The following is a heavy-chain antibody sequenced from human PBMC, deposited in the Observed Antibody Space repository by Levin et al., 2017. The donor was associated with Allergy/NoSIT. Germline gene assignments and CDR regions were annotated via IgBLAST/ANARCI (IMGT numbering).Heavy chain of an antibody. CDR2: ISAYNGNT. D-gene: IGHD3-9*01. CDR1: GYTFTSYG. J-gene: IGHJ6*02. CDR3: ARGLVNYDILTGYYGRDTPYGMDV. V-gene: IGHV1-18*01. Sequence: PVASVKVSCKASGYTFTSYGISWVRQAPGQGLEWMGWISAYNGNTNYAQKLQGRVTMTTDTSTSTAYMELRSLRSDDTAVYYCARGLVNYDILTGYYGRDTPYGMDVWGQGTTVTVSS.